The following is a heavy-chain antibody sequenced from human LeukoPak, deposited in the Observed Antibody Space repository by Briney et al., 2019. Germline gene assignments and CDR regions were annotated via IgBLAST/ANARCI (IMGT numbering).Heavy chain of an antibody. CDR2: GST. J-gene: IGHJ4*02. CDR3: ARAVAGIFDY. V-gene: IGHV4-59*01. Sequence: GSTNYNPSLKSRVAISVDTSKNQFSLKLSSVTAADTAVYYCARAVAGIFDYWGQGTLVTVSS. D-gene: IGHD6-19*01.